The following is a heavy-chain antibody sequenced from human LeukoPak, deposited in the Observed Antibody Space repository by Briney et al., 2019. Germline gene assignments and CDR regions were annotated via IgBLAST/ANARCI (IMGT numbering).Heavy chain of an antibody. D-gene: IGHD3-22*01. CDR1: GFTFDDYA. V-gene: IGHV3-43*02. CDR2: ISGDCGST. Sequence: GGSLRLSCAASGFTFDDYAMHWVRQAPGKGLEWVSLISGDCGSTYYADSVKGRFTISRDNSKNSLYLQMNSLRTEDTALYYCAKDITMIVVTSPQLSMDYWGQGTLVTVSS. J-gene: IGHJ4*02. CDR3: AKDITMIVVTSPQLSMDY.